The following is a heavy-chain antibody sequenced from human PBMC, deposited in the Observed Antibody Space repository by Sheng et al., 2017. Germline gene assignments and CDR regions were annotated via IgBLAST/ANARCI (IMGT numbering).Heavy chain of an antibody. Sequence: EVQLVESGGGLVQPGGTLRLSCAASGFTFSSYGMSWVRQAPGKGLEWVSAISGSGGSTYYADSVKGRFTISRDNSKNTLYLQMNSLRAEDTAVYYCAKDQTARIAAAGTDYWGQGTLVTVSS. J-gene: IGHJ4*02. CDR2: ISGSGGST. CDR1: GFTFSSYG. D-gene: IGHD6-13*01. V-gene: IGHV3-23*04. CDR3: AKDQTARIAAAGTDY.